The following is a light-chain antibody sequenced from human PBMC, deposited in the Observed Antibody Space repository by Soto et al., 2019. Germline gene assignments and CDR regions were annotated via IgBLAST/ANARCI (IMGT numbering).Light chain of an antibody. CDR1: QTVSSRH. CDR3: QQYGSSPYT. CDR2: VAS. V-gene: IGKV3-20*01. J-gene: IGKJ2*01. Sequence: EIVLMQSPGTLPLSPGQIATLSCRASQTVSSRHLAWYQHKPGQAPRLLIYVASSRATGIPDRFSGSGSGTDFTLTISRLEPEDFAVYYCQQYGSSPYTFGQGTKLEIK.